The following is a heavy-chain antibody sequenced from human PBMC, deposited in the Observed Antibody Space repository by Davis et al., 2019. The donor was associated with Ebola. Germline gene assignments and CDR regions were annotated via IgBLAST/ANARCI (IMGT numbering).Heavy chain of an antibody. CDR1: GGTFSSYA. CDR2: IIPIFGTA. CDR3: ARDLGQESGLAHY. J-gene: IGHJ4*02. V-gene: IGHV1-69*13. Sequence: SVKVSCKASGGTFSSYAISWVRQAPGQGLEWMGGIIPIFGTANYAQKFQGRVTITADESTSTAYMELSSLRSEDTAVYYCARDLGQESGLAHYWGQGTLVTVSS. D-gene: IGHD3-16*01.